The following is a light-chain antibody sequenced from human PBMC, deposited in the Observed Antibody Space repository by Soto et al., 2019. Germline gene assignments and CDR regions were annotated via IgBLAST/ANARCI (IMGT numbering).Light chain of an antibody. CDR2: GAS. J-gene: IGKJ5*01. Sequence: EIVLTQSPGTLSLSPGERATLSCRASQSVSSNYLAWYQQKPGQAPRLLIYGASSRATGIPDRFSGSGSGTDFTLTLSRLEPEDFAVYYCQQYGSSTVTFGQGTRLEIK. CDR3: QQYGSSTVT. V-gene: IGKV3-20*01. CDR1: QSVSSNY.